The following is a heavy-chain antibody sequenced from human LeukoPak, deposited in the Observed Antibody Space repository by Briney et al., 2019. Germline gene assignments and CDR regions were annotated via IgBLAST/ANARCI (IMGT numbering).Heavy chain of an antibody. J-gene: IGHJ1*01. CDR3: ARDAGWGYYDL. Sequence: PGGSLRLSCAASGFTFTYSWMTWVRQAPGRGLERVANINKEGNRKYYVDSVKGRFAISRDNANNSMLLQMTSLRAEDASVYFCARDAGWGYYDLWGQGTPVTVSS. D-gene: IGHD3-22*01. CDR2: INKEGNRK. CDR1: GFTFTYSW. V-gene: IGHV3-7*01.